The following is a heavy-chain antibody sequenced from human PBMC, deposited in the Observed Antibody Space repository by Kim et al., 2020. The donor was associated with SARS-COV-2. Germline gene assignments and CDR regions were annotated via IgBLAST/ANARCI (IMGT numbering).Heavy chain of an antibody. Sequence: VSVKVSCKASGYTFTSYYMHWVRQAPGQGLEWMGIINPSGGSTSYAQKFQGRVTMTRDTSTSTVYMELSSLRSEDTAVYYCAREMATMGMDVWGQGTTVTVSS. J-gene: IGHJ6*02. CDR3: AREMATMGMDV. D-gene: IGHD5-12*01. CDR2: INPSGGST. V-gene: IGHV1-46*01. CDR1: GYTFTSYY.